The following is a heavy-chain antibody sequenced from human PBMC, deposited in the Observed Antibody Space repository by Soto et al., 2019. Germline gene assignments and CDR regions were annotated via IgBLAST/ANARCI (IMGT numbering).Heavy chain of an antibody. Sequence: SVKVSCKASGFTFTSSAVQWVRQARGQRLEWIGWIDVGSGNTNYAQKLQDRVTITRDIAASTAYMELRSLRSEDTAQYYCARVPRYSSDIVEVPAVMFEGWFHPRGQGTLVTVSS. CDR2: IDVGSGNT. CDR3: ARVPRYSSDIVEVPAVMFEGWFHP. CDR1: GFTFTSSA. V-gene: IGHV1-58*01. J-gene: IGHJ5*02. D-gene: IGHD2-2*01.